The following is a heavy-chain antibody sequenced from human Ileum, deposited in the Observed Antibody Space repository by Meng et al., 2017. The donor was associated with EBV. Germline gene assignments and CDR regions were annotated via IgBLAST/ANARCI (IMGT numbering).Heavy chain of an antibody. Sequence: WGPCMVRSWGALSLTSCAFGVSITNTNWWTWVRQPPGKGLEWIGEIYHSGSTNYNPSLQSRATISVDMSKKQFSLKLRSVTAADTAVYYCARTGVGLAFDYWGLGTLVTVSS. J-gene: IGHJ4*02. CDR3: ARTGVGLAFDY. CDR2: IYHSGST. CDR1: GVSITNTNW. V-gene: IGHV4-4*02. D-gene: IGHD2-8*01.